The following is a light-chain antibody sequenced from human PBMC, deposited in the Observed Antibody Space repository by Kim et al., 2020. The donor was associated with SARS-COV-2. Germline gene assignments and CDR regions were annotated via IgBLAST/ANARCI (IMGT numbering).Light chain of an antibody. J-gene: IGKJ4*01. Sequence: WSPGEGATLFCRASQSVSRSYLAWYQQKPGQSPRLLIYGASTRATDIPDRFSGSGSGTDFTLTIRRREPEDFAVYYCQQCAGSLTFGGGTKVDIK. V-gene: IGKV3-20*01. CDR3: QQCAGSLT. CDR2: GAS. CDR1: QSVSRSY.